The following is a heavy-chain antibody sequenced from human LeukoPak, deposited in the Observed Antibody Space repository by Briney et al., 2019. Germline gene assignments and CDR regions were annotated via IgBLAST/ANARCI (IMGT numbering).Heavy chain of an antibody. CDR1: GGSISSGTHY. D-gene: IGHD3-16*01. Sequence: SETLSLTCTVSGGSISSGTHYYTWIRQHPGKGLEWIGYIYYTGITSYNPSLKSRVTMSVDMSMNQVSLKVTSLTAADTAVYYCAASSGVTLGRFWGQGALVTVSS. CDR3: AASSGVTLGRF. V-gene: IGHV4-31*03. CDR2: IYYTGIT. J-gene: IGHJ4*02.